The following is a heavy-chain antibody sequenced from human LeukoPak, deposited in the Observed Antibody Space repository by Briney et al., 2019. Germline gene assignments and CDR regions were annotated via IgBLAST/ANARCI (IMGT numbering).Heavy chain of an antibody. V-gene: IGHV1-69*04. CDR2: IIPILGIA. CDR1: GGTFSSYA. CDR3: GYCSGGSCGAFDI. J-gene: IGHJ3*02. Sequence: ASVKVSCKASGGTFSSYAISWVRQAPGQGLEWMGRIIPILGIANYAQKLQGRVTITADKSTSTAYMELSSLRPEDTAVYYCGYCSGGSCGAFDIWGQGTMVTVSS. D-gene: IGHD2-15*01.